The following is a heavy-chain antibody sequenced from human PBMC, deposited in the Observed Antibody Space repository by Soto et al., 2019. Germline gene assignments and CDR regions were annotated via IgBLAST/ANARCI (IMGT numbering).Heavy chain of an antibody. V-gene: IGHV1-69*08. Sequence: QVQLVQSGAEVKKPGSSVKVSCKASGGTFSSYTISWVRQAPGQGLEWMGRIIPILGIANYAQKFQGRVTITADKSTSTAYMELSSLRSEDTAVYYCAREYYDILTGTTYNWFDPWGQGTLVTVSS. CDR2: IIPILGIA. CDR1: GGTFSSYT. CDR3: AREYYDILTGTTYNWFDP. D-gene: IGHD3-9*01. J-gene: IGHJ5*02.